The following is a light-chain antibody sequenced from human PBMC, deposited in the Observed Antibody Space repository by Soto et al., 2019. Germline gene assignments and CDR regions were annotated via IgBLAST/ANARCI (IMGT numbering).Light chain of an antibody. CDR3: SSYISTDRSQV. Sequence: QSALTQPPSVSGAPGQSITISCTGASSDVGGYNYVSWYQQHPGKAPKLIIYDVSYRPSGVSDRFSGSKSGNTASLTISGLQAEDEADYHCSSYISTDRSQVFGAGTKLTVL. CDR2: DVS. CDR1: SSDVGGYNY. V-gene: IGLV2-14*03. J-gene: IGLJ1*01.